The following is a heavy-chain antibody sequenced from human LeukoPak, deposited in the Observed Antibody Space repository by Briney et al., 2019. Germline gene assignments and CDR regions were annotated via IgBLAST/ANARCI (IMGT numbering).Heavy chain of an antibody. D-gene: IGHD6-13*01. Sequence: GGSLRLSCAAPGFTFSNAWMSWVRQAPGKGLEWVGRIKSKTDGGTPDYAAPVKGGFTISRDDSKNTLYLQMNSLKTEDTAVYYCTGVSRSSWYDYWGQGTLVTVSS. CDR3: TGVSRSSWYDY. CDR2: IKSKTDGGTP. J-gene: IGHJ4*02. CDR1: GFTFSNAW. V-gene: IGHV3-15*01.